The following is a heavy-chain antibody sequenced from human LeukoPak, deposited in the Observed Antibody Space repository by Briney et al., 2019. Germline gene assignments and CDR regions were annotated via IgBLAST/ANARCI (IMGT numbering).Heavy chain of an antibody. CDR3: ARESLMSPLPLVQLEQRCAFDI. V-gene: IGHV4-34*01. D-gene: IGHD1-1*01. J-gene: IGHJ3*02. CDR2: INHTGST. Sequence: SETLSLTCAVYGGSFGGYYWSWIRQPPGKGLEWIGEINHTGSTNYNPSLKSRVTISVDTSKNQFSLKLSSVTAADTAVYYCARESLMSPLPLVQLEQRCAFDIWGQGTMVTVSS. CDR1: GGSFGGYY.